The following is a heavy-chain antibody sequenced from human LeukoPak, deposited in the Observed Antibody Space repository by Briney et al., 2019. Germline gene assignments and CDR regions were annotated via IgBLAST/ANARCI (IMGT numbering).Heavy chain of an antibody. V-gene: IGHV3-48*01. J-gene: IGHJ6*02. D-gene: IGHD3-10*01. CDR1: GFIFNQYP. CDR3: ARDPLYGSGSYRAALYGMDV. Sequence: GGSLRLSCAASGFIFNQYPMNWVRQAPGKGLEWLSNIRVDGNTVYYADSVKGRFAISRDNAKNSLYLQMNSLRAEDTAVYYCARDPLYGSGSYRAALYGMDVWGQGTTVTVSS. CDR2: IRVDGNTV.